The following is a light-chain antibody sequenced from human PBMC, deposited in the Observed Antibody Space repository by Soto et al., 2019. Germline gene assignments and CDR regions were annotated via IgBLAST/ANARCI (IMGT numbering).Light chain of an antibody. CDR3: QQSFSTPRT. CDR1: QGISSY. Sequence: DIQLTQSPSFLSASVGDRVTITCRASQGISSYLAWYQQKPGKAPKLLIYAASTLQSGVPSRFSGSGSGTEFTLTISSLQPEDFATYYCQQSFSTPRTFGQGTMVDI. CDR2: AAS. V-gene: IGKV1-9*01. J-gene: IGKJ1*01.